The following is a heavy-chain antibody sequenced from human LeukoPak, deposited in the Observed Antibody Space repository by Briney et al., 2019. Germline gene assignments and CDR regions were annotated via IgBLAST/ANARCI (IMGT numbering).Heavy chain of an antibody. J-gene: IGHJ4*02. D-gene: IGHD4-23*01. Sequence: EASVKVSCKASGYTFTTYYMHWVRQAPGQGLEWMGGIIPIFGTANFAQKFQGRVTITTDESTSTAYMELSSLRSEDTAVYYCARSYGGKPLDYWGQGTLVTVSS. V-gene: IGHV1-69*05. CDR3: ARSYGGKPLDY. CDR1: GYTFTTYY. CDR2: IIPIFGTA.